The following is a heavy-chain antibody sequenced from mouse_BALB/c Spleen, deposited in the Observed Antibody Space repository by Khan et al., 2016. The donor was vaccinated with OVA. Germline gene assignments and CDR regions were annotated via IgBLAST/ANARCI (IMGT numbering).Heavy chain of an antibody. CDR2: IYPNNGDT. CDR3: ARAGYGSFAY. V-gene: IGHV1S29*02. D-gene: IGHD1-2*01. J-gene: IGHJ3*01. CDR1: GYTFTDYI. Sequence: VQLQQPGPELVKPGASVKISCRASGYTFTDYILDWVKQSHGKSLDWIGYIYPNNGDTGYNQKFKTKATLTVDISSSTAYMELRSLTSEDSAVYYCARAGYGSFAYWGQGTLVTVSA.